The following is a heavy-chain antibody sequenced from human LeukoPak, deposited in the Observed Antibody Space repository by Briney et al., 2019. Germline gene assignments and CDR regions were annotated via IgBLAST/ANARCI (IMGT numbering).Heavy chain of an antibody. V-gene: IGHV4-59*08. J-gene: IGHJ4*02. D-gene: IGHD6-19*01. CDR2: IYYTGGT. CDR3: AKYGNSGWVIDN. CDR1: GGSIGSDY. Sequence: SETLSLTCTVPGGSIGSDYWTWIRQPPGKGLEYIGYIYYTGGTNYNPSLKSRVTISVDTSKNQFSLKLSSVTAADTAVYFCAKYGNSGWVIDNWGQGTLVAVSS.